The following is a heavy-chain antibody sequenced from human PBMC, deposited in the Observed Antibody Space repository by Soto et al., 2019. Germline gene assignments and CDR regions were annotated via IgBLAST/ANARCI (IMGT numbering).Heavy chain of an antibody. D-gene: IGHD2-2*01. Sequence: ASVKVSCTASGSTFTSYYMHWVRQAPGQGLGWMGIINPSGGSTSYAQKFQGRVTMTRDTSTSTVYMELSSLRSEDTAVYYCARDLYDIVVVPAAMVAFGAFDIWGQGTMVTVSS. CDR2: INPSGGST. CDR3: ARDLYDIVVVPAAMVAFGAFDI. J-gene: IGHJ3*02. V-gene: IGHV1-46*01. CDR1: GSTFTSYY.